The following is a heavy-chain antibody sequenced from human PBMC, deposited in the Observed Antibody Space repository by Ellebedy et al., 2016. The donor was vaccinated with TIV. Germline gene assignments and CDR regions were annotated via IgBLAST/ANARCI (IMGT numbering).Heavy chain of an antibody. D-gene: IGHD3-10*01. J-gene: IGHJ6*03. CDR1: GFTFSNYG. CDR3: AKGTDYFYYYMDV. CDR2: ISYDGSNK. Sequence: GESLKISXAASGFTFSNYGMHWVRQAPGKGLEWVAVISYDGSNKFYADSVKGRFTISRDNSKNTLYLQMISLRAEDTAVCYCAKGTDYFYYYMDVWGKGTTVTVSS. V-gene: IGHV3-30*18.